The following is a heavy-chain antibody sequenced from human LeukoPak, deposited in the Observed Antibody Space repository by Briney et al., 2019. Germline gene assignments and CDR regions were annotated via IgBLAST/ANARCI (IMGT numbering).Heavy chain of an antibody. CDR3: ARGCSGSSPDY. D-gene: IGHD1-26*01. CDR2: ISYSGST. CDR1: GGSISNYY. V-gene: IGHV4-59*13. J-gene: IGHJ4*02. Sequence: SETLSIICTVSGGSISNYYWSWIRQPPGRELEWIGYISYSGSTNYNPSLKSRVTISVDTSENQFSLKLSSVTAADTAVYYCARGCSGSSPDYWGQGTLVTVSS.